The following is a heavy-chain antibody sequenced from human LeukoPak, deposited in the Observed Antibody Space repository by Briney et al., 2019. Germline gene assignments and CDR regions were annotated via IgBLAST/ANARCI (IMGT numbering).Heavy chain of an antibody. Sequence: SETLSLTCTVSGYSISSGYYWGWIRQPPGKGLEWIGSIYHSGSTYNPSLKSRVTISVDTSKNQFSLKLSSVTAADTAVYYCARIKPDYGDYETRYYYMDVWGKGTTVTVSS. CDR1: GYSISSGYY. V-gene: IGHV4-38-2*02. CDR2: IYHSGST. J-gene: IGHJ6*03. D-gene: IGHD4-17*01. CDR3: ARIKPDYGDYETRYYYMDV.